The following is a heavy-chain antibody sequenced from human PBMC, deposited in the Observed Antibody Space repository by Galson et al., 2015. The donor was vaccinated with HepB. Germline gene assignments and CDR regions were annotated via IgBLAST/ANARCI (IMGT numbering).Heavy chain of an antibody. CDR3: AKDPIGATRPRWFDP. V-gene: IGHV3-23*01. J-gene: IGHJ5*02. CDR2: ISGSGGST. D-gene: IGHD1-26*01. Sequence: SLRLSCAASGFTFSSYAMSWVRQAPGKGLEWVSAISGSGGSTYYADSVKGRFTISRDNSKNTLYLQMSSLRAEDTALYYCAKDPIGATRPRWFDPWGQGTLVTVSS. CDR1: GFTFSSYA.